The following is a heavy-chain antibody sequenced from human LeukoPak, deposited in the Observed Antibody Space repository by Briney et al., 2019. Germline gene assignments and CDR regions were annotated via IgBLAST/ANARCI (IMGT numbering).Heavy chain of an antibody. J-gene: IGHJ4*02. Sequence: GGSLRLSCAASGFTFSSYAMTWVRQAPGKGLDWVSAISGSGGTTYHADSVRGRFTISRDNSKNTLYLQMNSLRAEDTAVYYCAKGLINDWSALEYWGQGTPVTVSS. CDR1: GFTFSSYA. D-gene: IGHD3-9*01. V-gene: IGHV3-23*01. CDR2: ISGSGGTT. CDR3: AKGLINDWSALEY.